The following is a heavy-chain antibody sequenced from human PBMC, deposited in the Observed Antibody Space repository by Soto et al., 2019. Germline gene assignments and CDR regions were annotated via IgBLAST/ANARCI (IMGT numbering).Heavy chain of an antibody. CDR3: ARLPWADYGGIFDP. D-gene: IGHD4-17*01. CDR2: IHYSGST. J-gene: IGHJ5*02. V-gene: IGHV4-59*01. CDR1: GGSISNYY. Sequence: QVQLQESGPGLVKPSETLSLTCTVSGGSISNYYWSWIRHPPGKKLEWIGNIHYSGSTNYNPSLKSRVTISGDKSKNQFSLKLYSVTTADTAMYYCARLPWADYGGIFDPWGQGTLVTVSS.